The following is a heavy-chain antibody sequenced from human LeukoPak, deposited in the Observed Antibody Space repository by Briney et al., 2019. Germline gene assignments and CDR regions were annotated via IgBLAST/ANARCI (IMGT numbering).Heavy chain of an antibody. V-gene: IGHV3-30-3*01. CDR3: ARSDGAAEDNWFDP. D-gene: IGHD6-13*01. CDR1: GFTFSSYA. J-gene: IGHJ5*02. Sequence: GGSLRLSCAASGFTFSSYAMHWVRQAPGKGLEWVAVISYDGSNKYYADSVKGRFTISRDNSKNTLYLQMNSLRAEDTAVYYCARSDGAAEDNWFDPWGQGTLVTVSS. CDR2: ISYDGSNK.